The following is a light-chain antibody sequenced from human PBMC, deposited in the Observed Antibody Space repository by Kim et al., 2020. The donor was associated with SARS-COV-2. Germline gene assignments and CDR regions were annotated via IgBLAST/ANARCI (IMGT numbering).Light chain of an antibody. V-gene: IGKV3-15*01. CDR2: SAS. CDR1: QSVTTN. CDR3: QQYDNWPLT. Sequence: EIVLTQSPATLSVSPGERATLSCRASQSVTTNLAWYQQKPGQAPRVLIYSASTRATDIPARFSGSGSGTEFTLTINILQSEDFAVYYCQQYDNWPLTFGQGTRLEI. J-gene: IGKJ5*01.